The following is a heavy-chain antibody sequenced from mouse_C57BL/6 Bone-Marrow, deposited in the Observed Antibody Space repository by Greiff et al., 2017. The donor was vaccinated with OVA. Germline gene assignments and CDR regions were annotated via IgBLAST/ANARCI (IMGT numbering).Heavy chain of an antibody. V-gene: IGHV1-81*01. CDR2: IYPRSGNT. D-gene: IGHD4-1*01. CDR3: ARLGRGFAY. Sequence: QVQLQQSGAELARPGASVKLSCKASGYTFTSYGISWVKQRTGQGLEWIGEIYPRSGNTYYNEKFKGKATLTADKSSSTAYMELRSLTSEDSAVYLCARLGRGFAYWGQGTLVTVSA. CDR1: GYTFTSYG. J-gene: IGHJ3*01.